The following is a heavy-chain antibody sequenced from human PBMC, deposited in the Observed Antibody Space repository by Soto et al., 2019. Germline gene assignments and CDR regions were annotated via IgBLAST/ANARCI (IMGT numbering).Heavy chain of an antibody. CDR1: GGSISGYY. V-gene: IGHV4-59*01. CDR3: ARDLWGYCGTDCYPLDV. CDR2: MYNTGST. J-gene: IGHJ6*02. Sequence: SETLSLTCTASGGSISGYYLSWIRQPPGKGLEWIGYMYNTGSTVYNPSFKSRVTISVDTSKNQFSLKLNSVTAADTAVYYCARDLWGYCGTDCYPLDVWGQGTTVTVSS. D-gene: IGHD2-21*02.